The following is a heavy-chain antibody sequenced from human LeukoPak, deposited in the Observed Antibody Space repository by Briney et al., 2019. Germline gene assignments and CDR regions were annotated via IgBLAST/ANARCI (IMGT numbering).Heavy chain of an antibody. V-gene: IGHV3-23*01. CDR2: ISGSGGST. CDR3: APSSSWHTSMAEYFQH. J-gene: IGHJ1*01. CDR1: GFTFSSYA. D-gene: IGHD6-13*01. Sequence: GGSLRLSCAASGFTFSSYAMSWVRQAPGKGLEWVSAISGSGGSTYYADSVKGRFTISRDNSKNTLYLQMNSLRAEDTAVYYCAPSSSWHTSMAEYFQHWGQGTLVTVAS.